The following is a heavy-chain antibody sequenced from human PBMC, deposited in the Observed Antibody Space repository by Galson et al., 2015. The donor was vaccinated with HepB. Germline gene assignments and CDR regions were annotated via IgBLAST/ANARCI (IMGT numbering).Heavy chain of an antibody. CDR3: ARGAATHYFDS. J-gene: IGHJ4*02. D-gene: IGHD1-26*01. V-gene: IGHV1-2*06. CDR1: GYSFTDYF. CDR2: INPNSGGT. Sequence: SVKVSCKASGYSFTDYFVNWVRQAPGQGLEWMGRINPNSGGTKYAQKFQGRVTLTRDTSISTAYMELSRLRSDDTAVYYCARGAATHYFDSWGQGTLVTVSS.